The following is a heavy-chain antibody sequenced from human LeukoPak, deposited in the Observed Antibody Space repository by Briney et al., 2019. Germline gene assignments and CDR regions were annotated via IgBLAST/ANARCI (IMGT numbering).Heavy chain of an antibody. Sequence: KSSETLSLTCTVSGDSIGTYFWNWIRQSAGEGLEWIGHVYDGGRTNYNPSLKGRVTISVDTSRNLFSLRLSSVTAADTAVYYCARDTGKSGYPDYWGQGTLVTVS. D-gene: IGHD3-3*01. CDR2: VYDGGRT. CDR1: GDSIGTYF. CDR3: ARDTGKSGYPDY. J-gene: IGHJ4*02. V-gene: IGHV4-4*07.